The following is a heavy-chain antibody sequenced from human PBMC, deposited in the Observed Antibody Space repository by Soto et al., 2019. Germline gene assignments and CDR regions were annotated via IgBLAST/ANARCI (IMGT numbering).Heavy chain of an antibody. J-gene: IGHJ4*02. CDR3: TRGRDGYNPYYFLF. V-gene: IGHV3-49*04. CDR1: VFTVGDVG. Sequence: QAWWSLRLSCTASVFTVGDVGMNWVRQAPGKGLEWIAFIRNDIYDETTEYAASVKGRFTISRDDSKSMAFLQMDSLQTEDTAVYFCTRGRDGYNPYYFLFWGQGALVTVSS. CDR2: IRNDIYDETT. D-gene: IGHD5-12*01.